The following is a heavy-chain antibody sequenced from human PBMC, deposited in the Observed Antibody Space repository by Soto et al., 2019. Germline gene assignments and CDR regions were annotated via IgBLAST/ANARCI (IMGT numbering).Heavy chain of an antibody. J-gene: IGHJ4*02. CDR2: INHSGST. V-gene: IGHV4-34*01. CDR1: GGSFSGYY. Sequence: QVQLQQWGAGLLKPSETLSLTCAVYGGSFSGYYWSWIRQPPGKGLEWIGEINHSGSTNYNPSLKSRVTISGDTSKNQFSLKLRSVTAADTAVYYCARAQRWQQCAFDYWGQGTLVTVSS. CDR3: ARAQRWQQCAFDY.